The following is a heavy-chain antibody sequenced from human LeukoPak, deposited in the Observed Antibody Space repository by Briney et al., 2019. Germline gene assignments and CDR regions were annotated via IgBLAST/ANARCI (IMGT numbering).Heavy chain of an antibody. V-gene: IGHV4-31*03. CDR1: GGSISSGGYY. Sequence: PSETLSLTCTVSGGSISSGGYYWSWIRQHPGKGLEWIGYIYYSGSTYYNPSLKSRVTISVDTSKNQFSLKLSSVTAADTAVYYCARDQVVRGVITRFDYWGQGTLVTVSS. J-gene: IGHJ4*02. CDR3: ARDQVVRGVITRFDY. CDR2: IYYSGST. D-gene: IGHD3-10*01.